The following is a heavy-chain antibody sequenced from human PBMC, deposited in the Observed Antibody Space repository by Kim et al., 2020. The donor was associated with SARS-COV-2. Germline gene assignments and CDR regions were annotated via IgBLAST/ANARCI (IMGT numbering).Heavy chain of an antibody. CDR1: GFTFSSYA. Sequence: GGSLRLSCAASGFTFSSYAMHWVRQAPGKGLEWVAVISYDGSNKYYADSVKGRFTISRDNSKNTLYLQMNSLRPEDTAVYYCARAPGRNYWYGIDVWG. J-gene: IGHJ6*02. CDR2: ISYDGSNK. CDR3: ARAPGRNYWYGIDV. V-gene: IGHV3-30-3*01.